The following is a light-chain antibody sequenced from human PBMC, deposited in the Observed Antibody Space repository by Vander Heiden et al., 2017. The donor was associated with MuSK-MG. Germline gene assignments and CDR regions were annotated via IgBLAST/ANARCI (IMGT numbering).Light chain of an antibody. CDR1: SSDVGGYNY. CDR3: SSYTSSSTPWV. Sequence: QSALTQPASVSGSPGQSITISCTGTSSDVGGYNYVSWYQQHPGKAPKLMIYDVSNRPSGVSNRFSGSKSGNTASLTISGLQAEDEADYYCSSYTSSSTPWVCGGGTKL. J-gene: IGLJ3*02. V-gene: IGLV2-14*01. CDR2: DVS.